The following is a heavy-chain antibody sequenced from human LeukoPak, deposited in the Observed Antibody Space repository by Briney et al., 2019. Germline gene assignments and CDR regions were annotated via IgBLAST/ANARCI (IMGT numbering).Heavy chain of an antibody. V-gene: IGHV1-18*01. D-gene: IGHD6-13*01. CDR3: ARDPPSSIAAAGLPVDY. CDR2: ISAYNGNT. J-gene: IGHJ4*02. CDR1: GYTFTSYG. Sequence: ASVKVSCKASGYTFTSYGISWVRQAPGQGLEWMGWISAYNGNTNYAQKLQGRVTMTTDTSTGTAYMELRSLRSDDTAVYYCARDPPSSIAAAGLPVDYWGQGTLVTVSS.